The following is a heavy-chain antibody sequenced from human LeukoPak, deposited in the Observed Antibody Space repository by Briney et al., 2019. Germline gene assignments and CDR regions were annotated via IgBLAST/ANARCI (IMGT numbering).Heavy chain of an antibody. V-gene: IGHV3-48*03. D-gene: IGHD3-10*02. CDR2: ISSSGSTI. Sequence: GGSLRLSCAAAGFTFDDYGMNWVRQAPGKGLEWVSYISSSGSTIYYADSVKGRFTISRDNAKNSLYLQMNSLRAEDTAVYYCAELGITMIGGVWGKGTTVTISS. J-gene: IGHJ6*04. CDR3: AELGITMIGGV. CDR1: GFTFDDYG.